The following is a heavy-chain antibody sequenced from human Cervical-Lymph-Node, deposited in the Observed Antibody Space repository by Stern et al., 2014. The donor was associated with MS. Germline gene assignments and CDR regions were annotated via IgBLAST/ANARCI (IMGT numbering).Heavy chain of an antibody. Sequence: QMQLVQSGGGVVQPGKSLRLSCAASGFTFGSYAMHWVRQAPGKGLEWVAIVSYDGGNKYYADSVKGRFTISRDTSKNTLYLQINSLRPDDTAVYYCARARYTSSPFDYWGQGTLVTVSS. V-gene: IGHV3-30-3*01. CDR2: VSYDGGNK. CDR3: ARARYTSSPFDY. D-gene: IGHD2-2*01. CDR1: GFTFGSYA. J-gene: IGHJ4*02.